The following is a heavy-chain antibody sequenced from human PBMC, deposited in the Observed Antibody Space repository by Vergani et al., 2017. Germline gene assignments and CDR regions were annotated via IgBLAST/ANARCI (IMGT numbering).Heavy chain of an antibody. CDR1: GFSVSNSG. J-gene: IGHJ4*02. D-gene: IGHD2-2*01. V-gene: IGHV3-30*02. CDR3: ARDRGCATISCYFSGAFGY. CDR2: IQYDGSDI. Sequence: QVQLVESGGGVVQPGGSLRLSCVASGFSVSNSGMHWVRQTPGKGLEWVAFIQYDGSDIFYADFVEGRFTISRDNSKNTLILQMNGLRAEDTAVYYCARDRGCATISCYFSGAFGYWGLGTLVSVSS.